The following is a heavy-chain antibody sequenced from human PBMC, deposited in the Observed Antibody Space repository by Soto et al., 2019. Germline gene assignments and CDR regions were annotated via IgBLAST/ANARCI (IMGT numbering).Heavy chain of an antibody. Sequence: GGSLRLSCAASGFTFRIYAMSWVRQAPGKGLEWISAISGSGGSTYHADSVKGRFTISRDNSKNTLYLQMNSLRAEDTAVYYCAKGQGVVPAANEYYYYGMDVWGQGTTVTVSS. CDR1: GFTFRIYA. J-gene: IGHJ6*02. D-gene: IGHD2-2*01. V-gene: IGHV3-23*01. CDR2: ISGSGGST. CDR3: AKGQGVVPAANEYYYYGMDV.